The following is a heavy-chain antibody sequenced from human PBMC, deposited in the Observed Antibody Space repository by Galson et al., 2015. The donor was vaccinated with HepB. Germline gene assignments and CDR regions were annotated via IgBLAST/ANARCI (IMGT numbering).Heavy chain of an antibody. V-gene: IGHV1-18*01. CDR2: ISAYNGNT. CDR3: ARALAYCGGDCYSGVDWFDP. D-gene: IGHD2-21*01. J-gene: IGHJ5*02. CDR1: GYTFTSYG. Sequence: SVKVSCKASGYTFTSYGISWVRQAPGQGLEWMGWISAYNGNTNYAQKLQGRVTMTTDTSMSTAYMELRSLRSDDTAVYYCARALAYCGGDCYSGVDWFDPWGQGTLVTVSS.